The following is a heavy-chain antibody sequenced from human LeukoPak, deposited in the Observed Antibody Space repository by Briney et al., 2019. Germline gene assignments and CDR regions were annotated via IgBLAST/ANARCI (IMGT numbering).Heavy chain of an antibody. CDR2: IKQDGTEK. D-gene: IGHD1-26*01. CDR1: GFTFSDYW. V-gene: IGHV3-7*03. Sequence: GGSLRLSCAASGFTFSDYWMSWVRQAPGKRLEWVANIKQDGTEKNYLDSVKGRFILSRDNAKNSLYLQLNYLRADDTAVYYCARGSILGATGYYWGRGTLVTVSS. CDR3: ARGSILGATGYY. J-gene: IGHJ4*02.